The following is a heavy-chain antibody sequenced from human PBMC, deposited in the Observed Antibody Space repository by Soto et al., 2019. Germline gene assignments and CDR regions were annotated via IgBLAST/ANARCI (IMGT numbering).Heavy chain of an antibody. V-gene: IGHV1-2*02. J-gene: IGHJ6*02. CDR1: GYTFTGYY. CDR2: INPNSGGT. Sequence: ASVKVSCKASGYTFTGYYMHWVRQAPGQGLEWMGWINPNSGGTNYAQKFQGRVTMTRDTSISTAYMELSRLRSDDTAVYYCARDWVDIAIKGHYYYYYGMDVWGQGTTVTVYS. D-gene: IGHD5-18*01. CDR3: ARDWVDIAIKGHYYYYYGMDV.